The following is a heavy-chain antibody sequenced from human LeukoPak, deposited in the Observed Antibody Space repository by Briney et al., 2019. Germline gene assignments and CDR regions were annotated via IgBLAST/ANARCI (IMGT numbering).Heavy chain of an antibody. CDR2: IYSSGST. V-gene: IGHV4-61*02. D-gene: IGHD1-26*01. CDR3: ARAGGSYYLNWLVP. Sequence: SETLFLTCTVSGATISSGDYYWGCFRQPAGKGLEWIGRIYSSGSTKSNPSLSSLPTLSVDTAKNPFSLQENSVTAADPVVYFCARAGGSYYLNWLVPWGQGALVTVSS. CDR1: GATISSGDYY. J-gene: IGHJ5*02.